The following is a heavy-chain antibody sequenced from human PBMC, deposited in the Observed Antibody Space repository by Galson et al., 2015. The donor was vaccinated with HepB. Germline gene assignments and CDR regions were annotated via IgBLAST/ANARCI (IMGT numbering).Heavy chain of an antibody. D-gene: IGHD3-10*01. J-gene: IGHJ2*01. CDR3: AKEPGPRASPWYFDL. V-gene: IGHV3-30*18. CDR1: GFVFSEYG. CDR2: VAHDGTVQ. Sequence: SLRLSCAASGFVFSEYGVHWVRQPPGKALEWVAVVAHDGTVQYYGDSVKGRFTVSRDNPKNTMYLQLNSPRPEDTGLYYCAKEPGPRASPWYFDLWGRGTLVTVSS.